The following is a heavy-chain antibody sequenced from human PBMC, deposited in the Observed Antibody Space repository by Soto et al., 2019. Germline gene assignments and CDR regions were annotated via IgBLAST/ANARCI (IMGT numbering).Heavy chain of an antibody. CDR1: GVTFSSYA. CDR3: ARGGVLRFLEWLREGNYYGMDV. D-gene: IGHD3-3*01. V-gene: IGHV1-69*06. J-gene: IGHJ6*02. CDR2: IIPIFGTA. Sequence: SVKVSCKASGVTFSSYAISWVRQAPGQGLEWMGGIIPIFGTANYAQKFQGRVTITADKSTSTAYMELSSLRSEDTAVYYCARGGVLRFLEWLREGNYYGMDVWGQGTTVTVSS.